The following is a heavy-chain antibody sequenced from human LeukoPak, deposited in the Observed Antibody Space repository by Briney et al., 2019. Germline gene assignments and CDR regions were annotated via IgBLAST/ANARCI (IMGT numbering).Heavy chain of an antibody. D-gene: IGHD3-22*01. CDR2: ISYDGVNK. V-gene: IGHV3-30*04. J-gene: IGHJ3*02. CDR1: AFTFSSYA. Sequence: GGSLRLSCAASAFTFSSYAMHWVRQAPGKGLEWVTFISYDGVNKYYADSVKGRFTISRDNSKNTLYLQMNSLRAEDTAVYYCAKKWSGDYDSSGVNDAFDIWGQGTMVTVSS. CDR3: AKKWSGDYDSSGVNDAFDI.